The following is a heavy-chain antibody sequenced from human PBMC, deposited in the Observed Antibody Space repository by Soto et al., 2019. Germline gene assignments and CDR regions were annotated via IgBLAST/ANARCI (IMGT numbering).Heavy chain of an antibody. J-gene: IGHJ5*02. D-gene: IGHD3-22*01. Sequence: SETLSLTCTVSGGSISSYYWSWIRQPPGKGLEWIGYIYYSGSTNYNPSLKSRVTISVDTSKNQFSLKLSSVTAADTAVYYCARSYYDSSGYYPFDPWAREPWSPSPQ. V-gene: IGHV4-59*01. CDR3: ARSYYDSSGYYPFDP. CDR1: GGSISSYY. CDR2: IYYSGST.